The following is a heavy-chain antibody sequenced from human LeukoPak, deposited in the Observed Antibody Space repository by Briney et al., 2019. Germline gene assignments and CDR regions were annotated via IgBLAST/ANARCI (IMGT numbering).Heavy chain of an antibody. CDR3: ARGSLTRLLQFQH. J-gene: IGHJ1*01. V-gene: IGHV4-34*01. D-gene: IGHD3-22*01. Sequence: SETLSLTCAVYGGSFSGYYWSWIRQPPGKGLEWIGEINHSGSTNYNPSLKSRVTISVDTSKNQFSLKLSSVTAADTAVYYCARGSLTRLLQFQHWGQGTLVTVSS. CDR1: GGSFSGYY. CDR2: INHSGST.